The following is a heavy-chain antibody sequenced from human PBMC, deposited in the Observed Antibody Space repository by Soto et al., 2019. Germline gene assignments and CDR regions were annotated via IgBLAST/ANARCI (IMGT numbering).Heavy chain of an antibody. CDR1: GFTFSSYA. Sequence: GGSLRLSCAASGFTFSSYAMHWVRQAPGKGLEWVAVISYDGSNKYYADSVKGRFTISRDNSKNTLYLQMDSLRAEDTAVYYCARDSMLRGVISGYFDYWGQGTLVTVSS. CDR2: ISYDGSNK. CDR3: ARDSMLRGVISGYFDY. J-gene: IGHJ4*02. D-gene: IGHD3-10*01. V-gene: IGHV3-30-3*01.